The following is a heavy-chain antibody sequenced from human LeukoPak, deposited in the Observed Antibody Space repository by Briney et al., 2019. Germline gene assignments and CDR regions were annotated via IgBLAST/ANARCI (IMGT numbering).Heavy chain of an antibody. J-gene: IGHJ6*03. CDR3: ASGSYSYYYMDV. D-gene: IGHD1-26*01. Sequence: ASVKVSCKASGGTFSSYAISWVRQAPGQGLEWMGWINPNSGGTNYAQKFQGRVTMTRDTSITTAYMELSRLTSDDTAVYYCASGSYSYYYMDVWGKGTTVTVSS. CDR2: INPNSGGT. CDR1: GGTFSSYA. V-gene: IGHV1-2*02.